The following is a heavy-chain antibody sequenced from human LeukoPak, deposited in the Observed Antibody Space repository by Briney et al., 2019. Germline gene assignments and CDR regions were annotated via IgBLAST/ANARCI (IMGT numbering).Heavy chain of an antibody. J-gene: IGHJ4*02. V-gene: IGHV3-7*01. Sequence: GGSLRLSCAASGFTFSSYWMSWVRQAPGKGLEWVANIKQDGSEKYYVDSVKGRFTISRDNSRNTLFLQMNSLRAEDTAVYYCATDRATQYFDYWGQGTLVSVSS. CDR1: GFTFSSYW. CDR3: ATDRATQYFDY. CDR2: IKQDGSEK. D-gene: IGHD3-10*01.